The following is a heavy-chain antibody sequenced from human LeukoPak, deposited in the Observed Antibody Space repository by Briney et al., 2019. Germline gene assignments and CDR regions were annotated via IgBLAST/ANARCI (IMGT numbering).Heavy chain of an antibody. V-gene: IGHV3-30-3*01. CDR2: ISYDGSNK. J-gene: IGHJ4*02. CDR1: GFTFSSYA. Sequence: GRSLRLSCAASGFTFSSYAMHWVRQAPGKGLEWVALISYDGSNKYYADSVKDRFTISRDNSKNTLYLQINGLRAEDTAVYYCVRGRRPDYWGQGTLVIVSS. CDR3: VRGRRPDY.